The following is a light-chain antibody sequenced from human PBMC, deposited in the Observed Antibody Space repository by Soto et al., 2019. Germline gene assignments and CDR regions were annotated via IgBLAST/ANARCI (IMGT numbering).Light chain of an antibody. J-gene: IGKJ4*01. V-gene: IGKV3-15*01. CDR1: QSVRSN. CDR3: QQYSSWPLT. CDR2: GAS. Sequence: EIVMTQSPATLSVSPGERATLSCRASQSVRSNYLSWYQQKPGQAPRLLIYGASTRATGFPARFSGSWSGTEFTLTISSLQSEDFAVYYCQQYSSWPLTFGGGTKVEIK.